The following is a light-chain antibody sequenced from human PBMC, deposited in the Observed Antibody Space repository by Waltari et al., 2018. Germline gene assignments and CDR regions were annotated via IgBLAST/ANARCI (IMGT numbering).Light chain of an antibody. CDR3: QHYDNYPIT. Sequence: TCRASQSISSWLAWDQQKPGKAPNLLIYKASTLESGVPSRFSGSGSGTEFTLTISSLQPDDFATYYCQHYDNYPITFGQGTRLEIK. CDR1: QSISSW. J-gene: IGKJ5*01. CDR2: KAS. V-gene: IGKV1-5*03.